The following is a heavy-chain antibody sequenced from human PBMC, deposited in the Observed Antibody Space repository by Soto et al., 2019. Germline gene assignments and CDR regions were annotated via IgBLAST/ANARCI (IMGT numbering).Heavy chain of an antibody. D-gene: IGHD6-6*01. CDR2: ISYDGSNK. J-gene: IGHJ4*02. CDR1: GFTFSSYG. Sequence: QVQLVESGGGVVQPGRSLRLSCAASGFTFSSYGMHWVRQAPGKGLEWVAGISYDGSNKYYADSVKGRFTISRDNSKNTLYLQMNSLRAEDKAVYYCAKDFSSAGSDYWVQGTLVTVSS. V-gene: IGHV3-30*18. CDR3: AKDFSSAGSDY.